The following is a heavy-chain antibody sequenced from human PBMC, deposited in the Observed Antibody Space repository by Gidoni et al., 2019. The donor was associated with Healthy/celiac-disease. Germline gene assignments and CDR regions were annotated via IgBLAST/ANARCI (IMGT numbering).Heavy chain of an antibody. J-gene: IGHJ6*02. CDR3: AKYNSGRFGELYYYYYYGMDV. CDR1: GFPFGTLP. CDR2: ISGSGGST. V-gene: IGHV3-23*01. D-gene: IGHD3-10*01. Sequence: EVQLLESGGGLVQPGGSLVLSWAPSGFPFGTLPLGWARQAPGKGLEWVSAISGSGGSTYYADSVKGRFTISRDNSKNTLYLQMNSLRAEDTAVYYCAKYNSGRFGELYYYYYYGMDVWGQGTTVTVSS.